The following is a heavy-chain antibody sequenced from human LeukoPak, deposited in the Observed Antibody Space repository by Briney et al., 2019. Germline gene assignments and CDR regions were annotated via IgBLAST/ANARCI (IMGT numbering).Heavy chain of an antibody. CDR2: IKSKIEDETT. Sequence: GGSVRLSCTASGFTFRNYWMSWVRQAPGKGLEWVGRIKSKIEDETTDYAAPVKGRFTIARDNSTATLFLQMNSLKIEDTGVYYCTTELAVAEWFDPWGQGTLVTVSS. CDR1: GFTFRNYW. D-gene: IGHD6-19*01. CDR3: TTELAVAEWFDP. J-gene: IGHJ5*02. V-gene: IGHV3-15*01.